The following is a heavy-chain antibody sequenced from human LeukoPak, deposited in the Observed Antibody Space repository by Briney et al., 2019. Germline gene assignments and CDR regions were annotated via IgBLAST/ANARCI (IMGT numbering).Heavy chain of an antibody. D-gene: IGHD5-18*01. CDR3: AKDREFWDTAMPLSDY. Sequence: HPGGSLRLSCAASGFTFSSYAMSWVRQAPGKGLEWVSAISGSGGSTYYADSVKGRFTISRDNSKNTLYLQMNSLRAEDTAVYYCAKDREFWDTAMPLSDYWGQGTLVTVSS. CDR2: ISGSGGST. V-gene: IGHV3-23*01. J-gene: IGHJ4*02. CDR1: GFTFSSYA.